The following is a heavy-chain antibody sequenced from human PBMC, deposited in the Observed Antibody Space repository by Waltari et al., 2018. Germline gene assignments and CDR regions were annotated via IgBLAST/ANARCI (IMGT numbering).Heavy chain of an antibody. CDR3: ATSVAYTYGALMM. CDR2: IDTSGAYI. CDR1: GFNFRTYW. V-gene: IGHV3-21*01. D-gene: IGHD5-18*01. Sequence: EVQLVESGGGLVKPGGSLSLSCAASGFNFRTYWMTWVRQAPGKGRDCVSSIDTSGAYIYDADSVTGRVTISRDNAKNSLYLQMNSLRAEDTAVYYCATSVAYTYGALMMWGLGTMVTVSS. J-gene: IGHJ3*01.